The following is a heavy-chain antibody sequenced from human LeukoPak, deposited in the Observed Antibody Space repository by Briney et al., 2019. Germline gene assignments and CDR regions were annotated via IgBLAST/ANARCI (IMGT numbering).Heavy chain of an antibody. CDR3: ADPPSDF. CDR2: INQDGSAR. J-gene: IGHJ4*02. V-gene: IGHV3-7*01. Sequence: GGSLRLSCTASGFKFNTKWMTWVRQAPGKGLEWVAKINQDGSARYHGDSVKGRFTISRDNVKNSLFLEMTSLRPEDTAVYYCADPPSDFWGQGTLVAVSS. CDR1: GFKFNTKW.